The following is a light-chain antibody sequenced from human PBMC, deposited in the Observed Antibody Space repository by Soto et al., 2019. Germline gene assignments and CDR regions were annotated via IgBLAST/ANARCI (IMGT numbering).Light chain of an antibody. Sequence: QSALTQPPSASGSPGQSVTISCTGTSSDIGDYDYVSWYQHHPGKAPKFMIYEVSKRPLGVPDRFSGSKSGNTASLTVSGLQAEDEADYYCSSYAGSNNLVFGGGTQLTVL. J-gene: IGLJ2*01. V-gene: IGLV2-8*01. CDR2: EVS. CDR3: SSYAGSNNLV. CDR1: SSDIGDYDY.